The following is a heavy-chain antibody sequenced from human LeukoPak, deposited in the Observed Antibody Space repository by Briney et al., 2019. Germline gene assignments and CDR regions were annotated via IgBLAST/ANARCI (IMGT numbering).Heavy chain of an antibody. J-gene: IGHJ3*02. CDR3: ARDSGSSWSGDAFDI. CDR1: GGSISSYY. V-gene: IGHV4-4*07. CDR2: IYTSGST. D-gene: IGHD6-13*01. Sequence: SETLSLTCTVSGGSISSYYWSWIRQPAGKGLEWIGRIYTSGSTNYNPSLKSRVTMSVDTSKNQLSLKLSSVTAADTAVYYCARDSGSSWSGDAFDIWGQGTMVTVSS.